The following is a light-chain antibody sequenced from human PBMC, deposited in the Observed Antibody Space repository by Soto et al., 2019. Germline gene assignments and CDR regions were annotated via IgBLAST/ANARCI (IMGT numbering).Light chain of an antibody. J-gene: IGKJ1*01. V-gene: IGKV1-5*01. CDR3: QQYNAYSWT. CDR2: DAS. CDR1: QSISNY. Sequence: DIQLTQSPSSLSASVGDRVSISCRASQSISNYLNWYQQKPGKAPKILIYDASSLESGVPSRFRGSGSGTEFTLTISRLQPDDFETYYCQQYNAYSWTFGQGTKVDIK.